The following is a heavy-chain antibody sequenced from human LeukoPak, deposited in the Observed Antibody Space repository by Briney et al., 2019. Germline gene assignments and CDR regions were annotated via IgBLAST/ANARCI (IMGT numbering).Heavy chain of an antibody. CDR2: INHSGST. CDR1: GGSFSGYY. V-gene: IGHV4-34*01. D-gene: IGHD5-24*01. CDR3: ARGGVRQKIILRTRDGYNLDY. Sequence: PSETLSLTCAVYGGSFSGYYWSWIRQPPGKGLEWIGEINHSGSTNYNPSLKSRVTISVDTSKNQFSLKLSSVTAADTAVYYCARGGVRQKIILRTRDGYNLDYWGQGTLVTVSS. J-gene: IGHJ4*02.